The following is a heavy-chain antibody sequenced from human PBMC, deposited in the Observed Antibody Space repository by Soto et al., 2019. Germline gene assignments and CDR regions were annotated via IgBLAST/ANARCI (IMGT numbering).Heavy chain of an antibody. CDR2: ITSDTKTI. CDR3: ARSVEGHFDY. Sequence: EVQLVESGGNLVQPGGSLRLSCAASGFRFSIYSMNWIRQAPGKGLEWTAYITSDTKTIRYADSVRGRFTISRDNDKNLVYLLMNSLRDEDTAMYYCARSVEGHFDYWGQGTAVTVSA. V-gene: IGHV3-48*02. J-gene: IGHJ4*02. CDR1: GFRFSIYS. D-gene: IGHD6-19*01.